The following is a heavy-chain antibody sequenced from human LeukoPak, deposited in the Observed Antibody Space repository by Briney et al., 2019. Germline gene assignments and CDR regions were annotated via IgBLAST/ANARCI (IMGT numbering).Heavy chain of an antibody. CDR1: GFTFSSYW. D-gene: IGHD3-10*01. CDR2: INSDGSST. CDR3: AKLSSGGYGSGSYYNFDY. J-gene: IGHJ4*02. V-gene: IGHV3-74*01. Sequence: GGSLRLSCAASGFTFSSYWMHWVRHAPGKGLVWVSRINSDGSSTSYADSVKGRFTISRDNAKNTLDLQMNSLRAEDTAVYYCAKLSSGGYGSGSYYNFDYWGQGTLVTVSS.